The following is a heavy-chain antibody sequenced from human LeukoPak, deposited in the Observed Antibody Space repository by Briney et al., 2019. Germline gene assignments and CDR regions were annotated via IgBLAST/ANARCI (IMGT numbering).Heavy chain of an antibody. V-gene: IGHV3-23*01. J-gene: IGHJ4*02. CDR1: GFTFSSYA. D-gene: IGHD1-14*01. CDR2: ISGSGGST. Sequence: PGGSLRLSCAASGFTFSSYAMSWVRQAPGKGLEWVLAISGSGGSTYYADSVKGRFTISRDNSKNTLYLQMNSLRAEDTAVYYCAHSQKTTPYFDYWGQGTLVTVSS. CDR3: AHSQKTTPYFDY.